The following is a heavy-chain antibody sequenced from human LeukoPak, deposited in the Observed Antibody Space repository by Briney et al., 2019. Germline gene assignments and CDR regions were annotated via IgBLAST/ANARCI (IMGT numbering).Heavy chain of an antibody. J-gene: IGHJ3*01. D-gene: IGHD3-10*01. CDR1: GGSFTTRY. CDR3: ASDSISMDAFDA. CDR2: ISYTGST. Sequence: PSETLSLTCTVSGGSFTTRYWSWIRQPPGKGLEWIGYISYTGSTNYNPSLKSRVTISIDTSKNEVSLMLTSVTAADTAVYYCASDSISMDAFDAWGQGTMVTVSS. V-gene: IGHV4-59*11.